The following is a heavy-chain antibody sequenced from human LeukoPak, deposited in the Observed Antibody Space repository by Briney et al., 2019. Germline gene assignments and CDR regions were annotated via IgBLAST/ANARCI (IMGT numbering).Heavy chain of an antibody. CDR3: ARHLTLRQWLVGKTFDY. J-gene: IGHJ4*02. V-gene: IGHV4-39*01. CDR1: GGSISSSSYY. Sequence: SETLSLTCTVSGGSISSSSYYWGWIRQPPGKGLEWIGEINHSGSTNYNPSLKSRVTISVDTSKNQFSLKLSSVTAADTAVYYCARHLTLRQWLVGKTFDYWGQGTLVTVSS. CDR2: INHSGST. D-gene: IGHD6-19*01.